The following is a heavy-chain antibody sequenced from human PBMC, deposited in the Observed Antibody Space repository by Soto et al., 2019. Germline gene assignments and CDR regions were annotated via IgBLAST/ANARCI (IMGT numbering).Heavy chain of an antibody. D-gene: IGHD3-22*01. V-gene: IGHV4-31*03. CDR1: GGSISSGGYY. CDR3: ARGYYDSSGYYSFSFDY. Sequence: ASETLSLTCPVSGGSISSGGYYWSWIRQHPGKGLEWIGYIYYSGSTYYNPSLKSRVTISVDTSKNQFSLKLSSVTAADTAVYYCARGYYDSSGYYSFSFDYWGQGTLVTVSS. J-gene: IGHJ4*02. CDR2: IYYSGST.